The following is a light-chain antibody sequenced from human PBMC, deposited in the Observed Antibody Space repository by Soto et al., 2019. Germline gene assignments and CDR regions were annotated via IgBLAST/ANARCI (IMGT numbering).Light chain of an antibody. Sequence: EIVLTQSPGTLSLSPGERATLSCRASQSVSNNYLAWYQQKPGQAPRLLIYGASTRATGIPARFSGSGSGTEFTLTISSLQSEDFAVYYCQQYNNWPLMYTFGQGTKVDIK. CDR1: QSVSNN. CDR3: QQYNNWPLMYT. J-gene: IGKJ2*01. CDR2: GAS. V-gene: IGKV3-15*01.